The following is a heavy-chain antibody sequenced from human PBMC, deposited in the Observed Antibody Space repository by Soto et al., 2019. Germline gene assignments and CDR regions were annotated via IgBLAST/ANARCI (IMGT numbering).Heavy chain of an antibody. D-gene: IGHD3-22*01. V-gene: IGHV1-69*01. Sequence: QVQLVQSGAEVKKPGSSVKVPCKASGGTFSSYAISWVRQAPGQGLEWMGGIIPIFGTANYAQKFQGRVTITADESTSTAYMELSSLRSEDTAVYYCALRVYYDSSGYYAAPGAFDIWGQGTMVTVSS. CDR3: ALRVYYDSSGYYAAPGAFDI. CDR2: IIPIFGTA. CDR1: GGTFSSYA. J-gene: IGHJ3*02.